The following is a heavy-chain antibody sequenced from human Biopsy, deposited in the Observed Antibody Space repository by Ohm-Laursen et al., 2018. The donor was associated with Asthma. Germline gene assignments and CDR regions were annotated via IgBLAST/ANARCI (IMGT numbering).Heavy chain of an antibody. V-gene: IGHV4-39*02. Sequence: PSQTLSLTCNVSGDSISTSGSYWGWIRQSPGKGLEWIGSIYYSGKTYYNPSLKTPLTMSADSSKNHFSLKVTSVTAADTAVYYCARDVSSSSYWYFDVWGRGDLVTVSS. D-gene: IGHD6-6*01. CDR3: ARDVSSSSYWYFDV. J-gene: IGHJ2*01. CDR1: GDSISTSGSY. CDR2: IYYSGKT.